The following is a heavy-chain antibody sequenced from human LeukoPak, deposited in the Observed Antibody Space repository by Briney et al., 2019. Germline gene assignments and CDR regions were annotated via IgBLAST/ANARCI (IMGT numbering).Heavy chain of an antibody. Sequence: GVSLRLSCAVSGINFRGYWMAWVRQAPGKGLEWVANMKQDGSEKYYVDSVKGRFTISRDNAKNSLYLEMNSLRVEDTAVYYCARDLGHTGYDLYDYWGQGTLVTVSS. CDR3: ARDLGHTGYDLYDY. J-gene: IGHJ4*02. D-gene: IGHD5-12*01. V-gene: IGHV3-7*01. CDR2: MKQDGSEK. CDR1: GINFRGYW.